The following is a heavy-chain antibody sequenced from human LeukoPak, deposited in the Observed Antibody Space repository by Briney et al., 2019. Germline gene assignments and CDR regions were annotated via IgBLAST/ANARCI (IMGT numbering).Heavy chain of an antibody. CDR1: GGTFSSYA. D-gene: IGHD2-2*01. CDR2: IIPIFGTA. Sequence: ASVKVSCEASGGTFSSYAISWVRQAPGQGLEWMGGIIPIFGTANYAQKFQGRVTITADESTSTAYMELSSLRSEDTAVYYCAKSSTSRYSWFDPWGQGTLVTVSS. J-gene: IGHJ5*02. V-gene: IGHV1-69*13. CDR3: AKSSTSRYSWFDP.